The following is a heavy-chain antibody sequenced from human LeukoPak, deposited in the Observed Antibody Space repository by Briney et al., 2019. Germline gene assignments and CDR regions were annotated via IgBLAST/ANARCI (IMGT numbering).Heavy chain of an antibody. V-gene: IGHV1-18*01. J-gene: IGHJ5*02. CDR3: VRGPTAAAATDDWFDP. Sequence: GASVKVSCKASGYTLANSGISWLRQAPGQGLEWMAWISAYNGDRNSALKFQGRISMTTDTSTSTAYMELTSLTSDDTAVYYCVRGPTAAAATDDWFDPWGQGTLVTVSS. D-gene: IGHD2-15*01. CDR2: ISAYNGDR. CDR1: GYTLANSG.